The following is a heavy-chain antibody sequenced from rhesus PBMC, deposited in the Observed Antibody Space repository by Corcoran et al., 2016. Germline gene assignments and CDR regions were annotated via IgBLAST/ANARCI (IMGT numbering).Heavy chain of an antibody. CDR3: ASTDCSNSDCSSGDL. D-gene: IGHD2-15*01. V-gene: IGHV4-93*01. Sequence: QVQESGPTVVKPSETLSLTCTVSGGSIRSNYWWTWIRQSPGKGLELIGGFVGGSANTEINPFLKSRVSISTDTSKNQVSLKMTSVTAADTAVYYCASTDCSNSDCSSGDLWGQGVLVTVTS. CDR1: GGSIRSNYW. J-gene: IGHJ4*01. CDR2: FVGGSANT.